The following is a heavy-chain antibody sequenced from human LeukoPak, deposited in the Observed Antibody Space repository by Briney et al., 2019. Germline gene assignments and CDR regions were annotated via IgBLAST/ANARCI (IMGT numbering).Heavy chain of an antibody. Sequence: GVSLRLSCAASRFTFDEYGMSWVRQAPGKGLEWVSGINWNGGSTGYADSVKGRFTISRDNAKNSLYLQMNSLRAEDTALYYCARTVVAATYYYMDVWGKGTTVTVSS. J-gene: IGHJ6*03. CDR2: INWNGGST. V-gene: IGHV3-20*04. CDR3: ARTVVAATYYYMDV. D-gene: IGHD2-15*01. CDR1: RFTFDEYG.